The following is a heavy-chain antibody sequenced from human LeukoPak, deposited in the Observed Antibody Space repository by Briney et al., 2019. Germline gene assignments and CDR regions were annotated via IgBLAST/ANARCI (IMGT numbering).Heavy chain of an antibody. CDR3: AKPDQGLWLPFDY. CDR1: GFTFNSYA. J-gene: IGHJ4*02. Sequence: GGSLRLSCAASGFTFNSYAMSWVRQAPGKGLEWVSAISGSGGSTYYADSVKGRFTISRDNSKNTLYLQMNSLRAEDTAVYYCAKPDQGLWLPFDYWGQGTLVTVSS. D-gene: IGHD5-18*01. CDR2: ISGSGGST. V-gene: IGHV3-23*01.